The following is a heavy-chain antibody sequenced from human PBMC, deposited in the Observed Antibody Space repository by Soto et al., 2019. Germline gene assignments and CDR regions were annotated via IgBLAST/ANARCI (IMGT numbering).Heavy chain of an antibody. Sequence: SETLSLTCTVSGGSISSGDYYWSWICQPPGKGLEWIGYIYYSGSTYYNPSLKSRVTISVDTSKNQFSLKLSSVTAADTAVYYCARSYYDSSGYHDAFDIWGQGTMVTVS. D-gene: IGHD3-22*01. CDR3: ARSYYDSSGYHDAFDI. CDR2: IYYSGST. V-gene: IGHV4-30-4*01. CDR1: GGSISSGDYY. J-gene: IGHJ3*02.